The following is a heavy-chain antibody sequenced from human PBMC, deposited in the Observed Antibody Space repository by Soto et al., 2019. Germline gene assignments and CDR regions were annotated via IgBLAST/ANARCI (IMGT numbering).Heavy chain of an antibody. CDR1: GFTVSNNY. J-gene: IGHJ4*02. CDR3: ARDPFQVFGY. Sequence: VGSLRLPCAVSGFTVSNNYMSWVRQAPGKGLEWISVIFSDGSTYYADSVKGRFTISRDNSENTLYLQINSLKAEDTAVYYCARDPFQVFGYWGQGTLVTVSS. CDR2: IFSDGST. V-gene: IGHV3-66*01.